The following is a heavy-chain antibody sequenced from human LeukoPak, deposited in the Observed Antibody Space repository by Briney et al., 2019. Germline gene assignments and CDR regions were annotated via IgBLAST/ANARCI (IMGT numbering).Heavy chain of an antibody. J-gene: IGHJ4*02. CDR2: INHSGST. CDR3: ARGVLSTLDS. CDR1: GGSFSGYY. V-gene: IGHV4-34*01. Sequence: ASETLSLTCAVYGGSFSGYYWSWIRQPPGKGLEWIGEINHSGSTNYNPSLKSRVTISVDTSKNQFSLKLSSVTAADTAVYYCARGVLSTLDSWGQGTLVTVSS. D-gene: IGHD3-16*01.